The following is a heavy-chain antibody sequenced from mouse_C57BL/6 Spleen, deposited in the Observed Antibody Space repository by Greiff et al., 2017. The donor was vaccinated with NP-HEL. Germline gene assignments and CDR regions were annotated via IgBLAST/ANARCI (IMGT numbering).Heavy chain of an antibody. CDR3: ARRAMVTPAWFAY. V-gene: IGHV1-61*01. CDR2: IYPSDSET. D-gene: IGHD2-2*01. Sequence: VQLQQSGAELVRPGSSVKLSCKASGYTFTSYWMDWVKQRPGQGLEWIGNIYPSDSETHYNQKFKDKATLTVDKSSSTAYMQLSSLTSEDSAVYYCARRAMVTPAWFAYWGQGTLVTVSA. CDR1: GYTFTSYW. J-gene: IGHJ3*01.